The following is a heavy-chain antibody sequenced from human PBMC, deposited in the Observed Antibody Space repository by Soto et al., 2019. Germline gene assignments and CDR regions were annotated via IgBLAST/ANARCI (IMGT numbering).Heavy chain of an antibody. J-gene: IGHJ5*02. CDR3: ASSPSFYDSSGYQNWFDP. CDR2: IYYSGST. Sequence: QVQLQESGPGLVKPSQTLSLTCTVSGGSISSGGYYWSWIRQHPGKGLEWIGYIYYSGSTYYNPSLKSRVNLSLDTSKNPFSLKLSSVTAADTAVYYCASSPSFYDSSGYQNWFDPWGQGTLVTVSS. V-gene: IGHV4-31*03. CDR1: GGSISSGGYY. D-gene: IGHD3-22*01.